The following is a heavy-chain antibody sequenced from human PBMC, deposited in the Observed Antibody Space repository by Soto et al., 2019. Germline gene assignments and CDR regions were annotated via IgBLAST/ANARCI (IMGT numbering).Heavy chain of an antibody. CDR1: GLNFSYYY. V-gene: IGHV3-11*01. D-gene: IGHD6-13*01. J-gene: IGHJ4*02. Sequence: GGSMRLSCAASGLNFSYYYRSWIGKTPGKGLEWVSYISSSGSTIYYADSVKGRFTISRDNAKNSLYLQTNSLRAEDTAVYYCARAGGSSSWYVVYWGQGTLVTVSS. CDR2: ISSSGSTI. CDR3: ARAGGSSSWYVVY.